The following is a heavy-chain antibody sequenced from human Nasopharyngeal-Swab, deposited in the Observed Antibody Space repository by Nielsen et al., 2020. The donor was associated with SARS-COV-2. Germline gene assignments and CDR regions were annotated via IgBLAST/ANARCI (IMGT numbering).Heavy chain of an antibody. Sequence: ASVKVSCKASGYTFINYAMHWVRQAPGHGLEWMGWSNPGTGATNYLQKFQGRVTITRDTSASTAYMELSSLRSEDTAVYYCARGGRITIFGVAIPERARFDPWGQGTLVTVSS. V-gene: IGHV1-3*01. CDR1: GYTFINYA. J-gene: IGHJ5*02. CDR2: SNPGTGAT. CDR3: ARGGRITIFGVAIPERARFDP. D-gene: IGHD3-3*01.